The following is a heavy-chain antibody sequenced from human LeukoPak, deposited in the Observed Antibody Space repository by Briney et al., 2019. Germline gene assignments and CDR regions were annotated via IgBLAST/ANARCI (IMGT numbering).Heavy chain of an antibody. Sequence: SETLSLTYAVYGGSFSGYYWSWIRQPPGKGLEWIGEINHSGSTNYNPSLKSRVTISVDTSKNQFSLKLSSVTAADTAVYYCARGYDADLYYYYGMDVWGQGTTVPVSS. V-gene: IGHV4-34*01. CDR2: INHSGST. D-gene: IGHD5-12*01. J-gene: IGHJ6*02. CDR1: GGSFSGYY. CDR3: ARGYDADLYYYYGMDV.